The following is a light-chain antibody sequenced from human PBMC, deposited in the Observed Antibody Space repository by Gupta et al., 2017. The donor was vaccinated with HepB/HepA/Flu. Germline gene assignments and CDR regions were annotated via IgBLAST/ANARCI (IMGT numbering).Light chain of an antibody. V-gene: IGKV1-5*03. CDR1: QSISSW. CDR3: QQENSSPWT. J-gene: IGKJ1*01. CDR2: KAS. Sequence: DIQMTQSPSTLSASLGDRVTITCRASQSISSWLAWFQQKPGQAPKFLIYKASRLESGVPSRFSGSGSGTEFTLTINSRQPDDFATYYCQQENSSPWTFGQGTQVETK.